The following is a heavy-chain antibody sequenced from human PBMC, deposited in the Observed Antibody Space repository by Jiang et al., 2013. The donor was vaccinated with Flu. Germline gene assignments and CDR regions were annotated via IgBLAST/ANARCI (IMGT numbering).Heavy chain of an antibody. V-gene: IGHV1-2*02. CDR3: ARDQADGVGALDY. Sequence: EWMGWINPNSGGTNYAQKFQGRVTMTRDTSISTAYMELSRLRSDDTAVYYCARDQADGVGALDYWGQGTLVTVSS. CDR2: INPNSGGT. J-gene: IGHJ4*02. D-gene: IGHD3-3*01.